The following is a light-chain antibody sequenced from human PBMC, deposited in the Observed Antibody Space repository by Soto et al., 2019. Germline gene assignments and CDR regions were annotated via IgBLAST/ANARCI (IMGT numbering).Light chain of an antibody. Sequence: EIRMTQSPATLSVSPGESVTLSCRASQSVASNLAWYQQKPGQAPRLLIYGTSTRATGVPARFSGSGSGTDFTLTISSLQAADFAVYHCQHYNNWPITFGQGTRRRL. V-gene: IGKV3-15*01. CDR1: QSVASN. J-gene: IGKJ5*01. CDR3: QHYNNWPIT. CDR2: GTS.